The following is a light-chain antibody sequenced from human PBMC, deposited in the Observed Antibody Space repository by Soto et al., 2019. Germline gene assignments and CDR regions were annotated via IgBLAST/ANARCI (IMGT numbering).Light chain of an antibody. CDR1: QSITTW. Sequence: DIQMTQSPSTVSASVGDSVTITCRASQSITTWLAWYQQRPGKAPKLLIYDVSSLQSGVPSRFSGSGSGTEFTLTISGLQPEDFATYYCQQYSTYPYTFGQGTRLDIK. V-gene: IGKV1-5*01. CDR3: QQYSTYPYT. CDR2: DVS. J-gene: IGKJ2*01.